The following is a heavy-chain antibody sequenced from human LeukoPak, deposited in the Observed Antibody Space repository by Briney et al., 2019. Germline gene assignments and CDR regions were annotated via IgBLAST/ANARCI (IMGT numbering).Heavy chain of an antibody. J-gene: IGHJ4*02. CDR2: ISYDGSNK. CDR1: GFTFSSYG. CDR3: AKDAYYDSGRYFDY. Sequence: GGSPRLSCAASGFTFSSYGMHWVRQAPGKGLEWVAVISYDGSNKYYADSVKGRFTISRDNSKNTLYLQMNSLRAEDTAVYYCAKDAYYDSGRYFDYWGQGTLVTVSS. D-gene: IGHD3-10*01. V-gene: IGHV3-30*18.